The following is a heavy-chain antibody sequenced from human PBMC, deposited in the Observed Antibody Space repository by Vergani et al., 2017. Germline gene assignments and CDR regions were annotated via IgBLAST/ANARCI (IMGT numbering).Heavy chain of an antibody. D-gene: IGHD2-21*02. Sequence: QVQLVESAGGVVQPGGSLRLPCAASGFTFSNFGMHWLRPAPGKGLEWLAYIGKDGINTRYRDAVKGRFTVSRDNSKHILYLQMDSLRSEDTALYYCAKYLRDSTDGLPDSWGPGTLVIVSS. V-gene: IGHV3-30*02. J-gene: IGHJ4*02. CDR3: AKYLRDSTDGLPDS. CDR1: GFTFSNFG. CDR2: IGKDGINT.